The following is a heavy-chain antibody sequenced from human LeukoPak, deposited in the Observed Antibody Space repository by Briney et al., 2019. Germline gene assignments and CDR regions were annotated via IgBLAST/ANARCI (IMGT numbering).Heavy chain of an antibody. J-gene: IGHJ4*02. D-gene: IGHD5-24*01. CDR3: ACRDGTE. V-gene: IGHV4-59*08. Sequence: SVTLSLTCTVSGASISSHYWTWIRQPPGKGLQWIGHIYYSGSTNYNPSLKSRVTISVDMSKNQFSLKLSSVTAADTAVYYCACRDGTEWGQGTLVTVSS. CDR1: GASISSHY. CDR2: IYYSGST.